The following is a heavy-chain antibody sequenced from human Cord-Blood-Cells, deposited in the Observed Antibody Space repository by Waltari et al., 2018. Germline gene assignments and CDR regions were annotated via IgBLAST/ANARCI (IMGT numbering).Heavy chain of an antibody. D-gene: IGHD5-12*01. V-gene: IGHV1-69*06. Sequence: QVQLVQSGAEVKKPGPSVKVSCKASGGTFSSYAISWVRQAPGQGLEWMGGIIPIFGTANYAQKFEGRVTITADKSTSTAYMELSSLRSEDTAVYYCAFDLVATIQQMAWGQGTLVTVSS. CDR2: IIPIFGTA. CDR3: AFDLVATIQQMA. CDR1: GGTFSSYA. J-gene: IGHJ4*02.